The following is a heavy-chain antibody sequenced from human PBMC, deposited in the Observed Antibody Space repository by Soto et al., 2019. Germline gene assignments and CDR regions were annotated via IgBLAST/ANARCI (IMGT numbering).Heavy chain of an antibody. Sequence: ASVKVYCKASGYTFTSYGISWVRQAPEQGLEWMGWISAYNGNTNYAQKLQGRVTMTTDTSTSTAYMELRSLRSDDTAVYYCARVPDSGSYLDYWGQGTLVTVSS. CDR1: GYTFTSYG. J-gene: IGHJ4*02. CDR3: ARVPDSGSYLDY. V-gene: IGHV1-18*01. D-gene: IGHD3-10*01. CDR2: ISAYNGNT.